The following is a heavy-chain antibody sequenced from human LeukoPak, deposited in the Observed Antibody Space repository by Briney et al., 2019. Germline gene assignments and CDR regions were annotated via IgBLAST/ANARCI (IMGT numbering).Heavy chain of an antibody. V-gene: IGHV3-30*18. CDR1: AFTFSSYG. J-gene: IGHJ4*02. CDR2: ISYDGSNK. D-gene: IGHD6-13*01. Sequence: GRSLRLSCAASAFTFSSYGMHWVRQAPGKGLEWVAVISYDGSNKYYADSVKGRFTISRDNSKNTLYLQMNSLRAEDTAVYYCAKDKQQLYYFDYWGQGTLVTVSS. CDR3: AKDKQQLYYFDY.